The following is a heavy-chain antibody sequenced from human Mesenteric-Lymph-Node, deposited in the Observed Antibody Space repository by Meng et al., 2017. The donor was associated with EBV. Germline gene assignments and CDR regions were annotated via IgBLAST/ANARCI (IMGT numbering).Heavy chain of an antibody. V-gene: IGHV4-39*01. CDR3: ARHLTGGYNWFFP. D-gene: IGHD3-9*01. CDR1: GDSISRSSYY. CDR2: IHNNGDT. J-gene: IGHJ5*02. Sequence: LLLQESGPGLVKPSETLSLTCAVSGDSISRSSYYWAWIRQPPGKGLEWIATIHNNGDTFYKPSLESRVTLSMDTSKNHFSLRLTSVTAADTAVYYCARHLTGGYNWFFPWGQGTLVTVSS.